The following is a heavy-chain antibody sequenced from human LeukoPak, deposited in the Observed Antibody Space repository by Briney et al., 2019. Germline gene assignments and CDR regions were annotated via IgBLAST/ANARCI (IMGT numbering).Heavy chain of an antibody. V-gene: IGHV3-7*03. D-gene: IGHD7-27*01. J-gene: IGHJ4*02. CDR3: ARLVEPPGNRGWYYEH. Sequence: PGGTLRLSCAASGFLPSDYWRIWVPQGPGDELEWVANINQGGREEYFVDSVRGRFTISRYNAQNSLGLQINSLRVKDTAIYYCARLVEPPGNRGWYYEHWGQGTLVTVSS. CDR1: GFLPSDYW. CDR2: INQGGREE.